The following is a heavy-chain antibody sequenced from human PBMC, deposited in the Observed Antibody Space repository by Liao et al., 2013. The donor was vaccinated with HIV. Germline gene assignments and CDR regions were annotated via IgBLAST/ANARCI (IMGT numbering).Heavy chain of an antibody. D-gene: IGHD4-17*01. CDR1: GGSFSGSY. V-gene: IGHV4-34*01. Sequence: QVQLQQWGAGLLKPSETLSLTCAVYGGSFSGSYWSWIRQPPGKGLEWIGEINHSGSTNYNPSLKSRVTISVDTSKNQFSLKLSSVTAADTAVYYCARETIYGDTDAFDIWGRGTMVTVSS. CDR3: ARETIYGDTDAFDI. CDR2: INHSGST. J-gene: IGHJ3*02.